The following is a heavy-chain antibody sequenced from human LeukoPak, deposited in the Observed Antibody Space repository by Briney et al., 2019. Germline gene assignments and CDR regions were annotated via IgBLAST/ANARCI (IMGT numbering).Heavy chain of an antibody. D-gene: IGHD5-18*01. J-gene: IGHJ5*02. Sequence: ASVEVSCKASGYTFTGYYMHWVRQAPGQGLEWMGWINPNSGGTNYAQKFQGRVTMTRDTSISTAYMELSRLRSDDTAVYYCARDTAMSRYWFDPWGQGTLVTVSS. V-gene: IGHV1-2*02. CDR2: INPNSGGT. CDR1: GYTFTGYY. CDR3: ARDTAMSRYWFDP.